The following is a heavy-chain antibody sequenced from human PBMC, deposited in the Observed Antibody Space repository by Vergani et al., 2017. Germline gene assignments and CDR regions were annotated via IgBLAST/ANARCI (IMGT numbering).Heavy chain of an antibody. CDR1: GFTFSSYA. J-gene: IGHJ6*02. Sequence: EVQLLESGGGLVQPGGSLRLSCAASGFTFSSYAMSWVRQVPGKGLEWVSGISVSGGNTYYANSVKGRFTISRDNSKNTLYLQMNSLRTEDTAVYYCAKGVYSSGNSCYECGGDYYGMRVWGQGTTVTFSS. V-gene: IGHV3-23*01. CDR3: AKGVYSSGNSCYECGGDYYGMRV. CDR2: ISVSGGNT. D-gene: IGHD2-2*01.